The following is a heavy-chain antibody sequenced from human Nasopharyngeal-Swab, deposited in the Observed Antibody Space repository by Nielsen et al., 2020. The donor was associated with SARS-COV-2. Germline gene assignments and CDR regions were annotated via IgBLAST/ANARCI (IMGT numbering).Heavy chain of an antibody. D-gene: IGHD6-6*01. CDR3: ARGDSSSSPAFDI. V-gene: IGHV4-39*07. J-gene: IGHJ3*02. CDR2: IYHSGST. Sequence: SETLSLTCTVSGGSISSSSYYWGWIRQPPGKGLEWIGSIYHSGSTNYNPSLKSRVTISVDTSKNQFSLKLSSVTAADTAVYYCARGDSSSSPAFDIWGQGTMVTVSS. CDR1: GGSISSSSYY.